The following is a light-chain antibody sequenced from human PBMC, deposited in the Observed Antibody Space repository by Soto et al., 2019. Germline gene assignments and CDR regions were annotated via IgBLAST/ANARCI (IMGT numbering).Light chain of an antibody. CDR1: QVIDNY. J-gene: IGKJ4*01. CDR3: LQHNSYPLT. V-gene: IGKV1-17*03. CDR2: ASS. Sequence: DIQMTQSPSAMSASVGDRVTITCRASQVIDNYLTWFQQKPGKVPKRLIYASSSLQSGVPSRFSGSGSGTDFTLTISGLQPEDVANYYCLQHNSYPLTFGGGNKVEIK.